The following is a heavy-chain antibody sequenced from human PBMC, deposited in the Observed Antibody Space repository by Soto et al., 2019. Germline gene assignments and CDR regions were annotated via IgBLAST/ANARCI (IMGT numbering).Heavy chain of an antibody. CDR2: IRRIAYGGTT. J-gene: IGHJ4*02. CDR3: SRSLAIDFDS. CDR1: GFNFAAYT. Sequence: GGSLRLSCSASGFNFAAYTMSWVRLTPGKGLEWVGFIRRIAYGGTTDYAASVKGRFTISRDDSRKIVYLQMSRLKIEDTAVYYCSRSLAIDFDSWGQGTLVTVS. V-gene: IGHV3-49*04.